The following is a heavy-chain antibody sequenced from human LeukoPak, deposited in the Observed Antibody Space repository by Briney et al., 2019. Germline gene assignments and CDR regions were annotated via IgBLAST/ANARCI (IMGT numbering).Heavy chain of an antibody. Sequence: ASAKVSCKASGYTFTGYYMHWVRQAPGQGLEWMGWINPNSGGTNYAQKFQGRVTMTRDTSISTAYMELSRLRSDDTAVYYCARDNSSSLDYYYYGMDVWGQGTTVTVSS. CDR2: INPNSGGT. J-gene: IGHJ6*02. CDR3: ARDNSSSLDYYYYGMDV. D-gene: IGHD6-6*01. CDR1: GYTFTGYY. V-gene: IGHV1-2*02.